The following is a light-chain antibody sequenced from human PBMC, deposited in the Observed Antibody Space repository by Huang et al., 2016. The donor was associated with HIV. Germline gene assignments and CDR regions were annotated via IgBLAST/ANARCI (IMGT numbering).Light chain of an antibody. CDR2: GAA. J-gene: IGKJ2*01. CDR1: QSVSSSH. V-gene: IGKV3-20*01. Sequence: EIVLTQSPGTLSLSPGERATLSCRASQSVSSSHLAWYQEKPGQAPRVLIYGAASRATGIPDRCSGSGSGTDVTLTISRLEPEDFAVYYCQQYGSSPPYTFGQGTKLEIK. CDR3: QQYGSSPPYT.